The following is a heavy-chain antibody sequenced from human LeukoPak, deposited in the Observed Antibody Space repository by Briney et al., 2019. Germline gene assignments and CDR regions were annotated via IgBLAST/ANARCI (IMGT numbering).Heavy chain of an antibody. D-gene: IGHD3-3*01. V-gene: IGHV4-59*12. Sequence: SETLSLTCTVSGGSISSYYWSWIRQPPGKGLEWIGYIYYSGSTNYNPSLKSRLTMSVDTSKNQFSLTLSYVTAADTAVYYCARSSSITIFGVINWFDPWGQGTLVTVSS. CDR3: ARSSSITIFGVINWFDP. J-gene: IGHJ5*02. CDR1: GGSISSYY. CDR2: IYYSGST.